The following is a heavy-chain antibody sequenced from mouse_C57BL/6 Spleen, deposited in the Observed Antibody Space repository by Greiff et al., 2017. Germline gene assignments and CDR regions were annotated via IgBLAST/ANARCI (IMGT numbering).Heavy chain of an antibody. CDR1: GYAFSSYW. V-gene: IGHV1-80*01. Sequence: VQLQESGAELVKPGASVKISCKASGYAFSSYWMNWVKQRPGKGLEGIGQIYPGDGDTNYNGKFKGKAPLTADKSSSTAYMQLSSLTSEDSAVYFCAREGLYYGKGDAMDYWGQGTSVTVSS. CDR2: IYPGDGDT. D-gene: IGHD2-1*01. CDR3: AREGLYYGKGDAMDY. J-gene: IGHJ4*01.